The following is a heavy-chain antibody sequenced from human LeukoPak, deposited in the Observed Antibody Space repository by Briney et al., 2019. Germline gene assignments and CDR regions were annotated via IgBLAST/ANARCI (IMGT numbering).Heavy chain of an antibody. CDR3: ARAGYYDTRGLGRAFEI. Sequence: SETLSLACTVSGGAISKYYWNWIRHSPAKGLEWIGNIYYSGRTNYNPSLKSRVTISVDTSKNQFSLNLSSVTAADTAVYYCARAGYYDTRGLGRAFEIWGQGTMVTVSS. CDR2: IYYSGRT. D-gene: IGHD3-22*01. V-gene: IGHV4-59*01. J-gene: IGHJ3*02. CDR1: GGAISKYY.